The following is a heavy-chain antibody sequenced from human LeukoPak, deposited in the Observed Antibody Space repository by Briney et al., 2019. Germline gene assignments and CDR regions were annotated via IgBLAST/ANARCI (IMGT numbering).Heavy chain of an antibody. J-gene: IGHJ4*02. V-gene: IGHV3-30*18. CDR2: ISYDGSNK. Sequence: GRSLRLSCAASGFTFSSYGMPWVRQAPGKGLEWVAVISYDGSNKYYADSVKGRFTISRDNSKNTLYLQMNSLRAEDTAVYYCAKDHSTGYSSSWYYFDYWGQGTLVTVSS. CDR1: GFTFSSYG. CDR3: AKDHSTGYSSSWYYFDY. D-gene: IGHD6-13*01.